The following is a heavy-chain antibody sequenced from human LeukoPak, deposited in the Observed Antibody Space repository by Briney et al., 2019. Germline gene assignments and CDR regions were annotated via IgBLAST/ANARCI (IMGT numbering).Heavy chain of an antibody. J-gene: IGHJ5*02. CDR3: AVEGSYYDFWSGAFDP. Sequence: PGGSLRLSCAASGFTFSSYAISWVRQAPGKGLEWVSAISGIGGSTYYADSVKGRFTISRDNSKNTLYLQMNSLRAEDTAVYYCAVEGSYYDFWSGAFDPWGQGTLVTVSS. CDR1: GFTFSSYA. CDR2: ISGIGGST. D-gene: IGHD3-3*01. V-gene: IGHV3-23*01.